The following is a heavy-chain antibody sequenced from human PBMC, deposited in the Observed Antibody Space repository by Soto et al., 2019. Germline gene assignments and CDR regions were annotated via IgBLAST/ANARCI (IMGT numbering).Heavy chain of an antibody. CDR3: ARDDDFDDNGLDY. CDR2: IVREGTEK. Sequence: QVQLVESGGGVVQPGGSLTLSCAASGFTFSAYGMHWVRQAPGEGLEWLTVIVREGTEKYYSDSVRGRFTVSRDNFKSTPHLEMNSLRAEDTAVYYCARDDDFDDNGLDYWGQGTLVSVSS. CDR1: GFTFSAYG. D-gene: IGHD1-1*01. J-gene: IGHJ4*02. V-gene: IGHV3-33*05.